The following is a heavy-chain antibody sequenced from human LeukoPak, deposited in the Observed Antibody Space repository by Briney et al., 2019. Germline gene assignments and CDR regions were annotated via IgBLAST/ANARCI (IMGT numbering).Heavy chain of an antibody. CDR1: GGSISSGDYY. CDR3: ARITRHCSGGGCYSGVFDI. CDR2: IYYSGST. D-gene: IGHD2-15*01. Sequence: SETLSLTCTVSGGSISSGDYYWSWIRQHPGKGLEWIGYIYYSGSTYYNPSLESRLNISLDRSKDQFSLKLSSVSAADTAVYFCARITRHCSGGGCYSGVFDIWGQGTMVTVSS. J-gene: IGHJ3*02. V-gene: IGHV4-31*03.